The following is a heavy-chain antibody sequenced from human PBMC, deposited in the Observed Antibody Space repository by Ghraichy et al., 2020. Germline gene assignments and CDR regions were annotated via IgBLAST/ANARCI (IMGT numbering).Heavy chain of an antibody. J-gene: IGHJ6*02. Sequence: GGPLRLSCVGSGFTLSGYSMNWVRQSPGKGLEWVAYITSSSRTISYADSVKGRFTISRDNAQNSLYLQMNSLRDEDTALYYCARGATVVRFFYYDGMDVWGQGTTVTVSS. CDR1: GFTLSGYS. D-gene: IGHD4-23*01. CDR3: ARGATVVRFFYYDGMDV. CDR2: ITSSSRTI. V-gene: IGHV3-48*02.